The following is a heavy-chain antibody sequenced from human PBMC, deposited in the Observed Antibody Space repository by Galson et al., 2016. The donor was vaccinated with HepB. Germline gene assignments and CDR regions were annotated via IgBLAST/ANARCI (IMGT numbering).Heavy chain of an antibody. CDR1: GFTFNRRG. CDR2: DSMDGRRK. V-gene: IGHV3-30*18. CDR3: AKRHEYCPPVGCSVDS. D-gene: IGHD2/OR15-2a*01. Sequence: SLRLSCAASGFTFNRRGMHWVRQAPGKGLEWVAADSMDGRRKFYADSVKGRFTISRDNSNNMLFLQMSSLRVGDTAVYYCAKRHEYCPPVGCSVDSWGQGTLVSVSS. J-gene: IGHJ4*02.